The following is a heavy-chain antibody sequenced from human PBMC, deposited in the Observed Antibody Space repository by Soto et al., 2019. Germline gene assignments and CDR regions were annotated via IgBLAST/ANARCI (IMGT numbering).Heavy chain of an antibody. D-gene: IGHD2-15*01. J-gene: IGHJ6*02. CDR2: IYYSGST. Sequence: PSETLSLTCSVSGGSIRSVGHYWTWIRQQPGKGLEWIGYIYYSGSTDYNPSLKSRVTISVDRSKNQFSLNLSSVTAADTAIYYWARESCCYDSSSRYGLDVWGQGTTVTVSS. V-gene: IGHV4-31*03. CDR3: ARESCCYDSSSRYGLDV. CDR1: GGSIRSVGHY.